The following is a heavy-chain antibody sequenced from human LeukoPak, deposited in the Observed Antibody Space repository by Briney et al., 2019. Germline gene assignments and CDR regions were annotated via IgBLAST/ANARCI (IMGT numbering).Heavy chain of an antibody. CDR2: IYYSGST. V-gene: IGHV4-59*01. CDR3: ARGEDCSSTSCRNDY. D-gene: IGHD2-2*01. CDR1: GGSISSYY. J-gene: IGHJ4*02. Sequence: PSETLSLTCTASGGSISSYYWSWIRQPPGKGLEWIGYIYYSGSTNYNPSLKSRVTISVDTSKNQFSLKLSSVTAADTAVYYCARGEDCSSTSCRNDYWGQGTLVTVSS.